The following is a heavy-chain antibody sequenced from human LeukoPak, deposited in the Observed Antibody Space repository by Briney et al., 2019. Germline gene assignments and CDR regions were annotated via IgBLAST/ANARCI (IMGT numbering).Heavy chain of an antibody. CDR1: GYSFTDYC. Sequence: GESLKISCKGSGYSFTDYCIGWVRQMPGKGLEWMGIIFPGDSDTRYSPSFQGQVTISAHKSISTAYLQWSSLRASDTSIYYFARHGSSALSPEFDFWGQGTLVTVSS. CDR3: ARHGSSALSPEFDF. V-gene: IGHV5-51*01. D-gene: IGHD3-22*01. J-gene: IGHJ4*02. CDR2: IFPGDSDT.